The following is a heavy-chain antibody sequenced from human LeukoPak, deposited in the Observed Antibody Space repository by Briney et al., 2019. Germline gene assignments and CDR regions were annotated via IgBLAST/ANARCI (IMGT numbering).Heavy chain of an antibody. CDR3: AKDGPMISSWYGVY. J-gene: IGHJ4*02. CDR2: ISGSGGST. D-gene: IGHD6-13*01. V-gene: IGHV3-23*01. CDR1: GFTFSSYA. Sequence: RAGGSLRLSCAASGFTFSSYAMSWVRQAPGKGLEWVSAISGSGGSTYYADSVKGRFTISRDNSKNTLYLQMNSLRAEDTAVYYCAKDGPMISSWYGVYWGQGTLVTVSS.